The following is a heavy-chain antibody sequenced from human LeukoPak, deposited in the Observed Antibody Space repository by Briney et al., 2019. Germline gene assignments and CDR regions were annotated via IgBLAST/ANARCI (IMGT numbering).Heavy chain of an antibody. Sequence: SETLSLTCAVYGGSFSGYYWSWIRQPPGKGLEWIGEINHSGSTNYNPSLKSRVTISVDTSKNQFSLKLSSVTAADTAVYYCARGQRYMAYWGQGTLVTVSS. CDR2: INHSGST. CDR1: GGSFSGYY. V-gene: IGHV4-34*01. J-gene: IGHJ4*02. CDR3: ARGQRYMAY. D-gene: IGHD1-14*01.